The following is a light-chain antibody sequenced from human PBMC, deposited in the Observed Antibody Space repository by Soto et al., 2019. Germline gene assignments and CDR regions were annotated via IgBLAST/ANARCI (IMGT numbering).Light chain of an antibody. Sequence: DIQMTQSPSTLSASVGDRVTITCRASKSISNYLNWYQQKPGKAPKLLIYAASSLQSGVPSRFSGSGSGTDFTLTISSLQPEDFATYYCQQSYSTPRTFGQGTKVDIK. CDR3: QQSYSTPRT. J-gene: IGKJ1*01. CDR2: AAS. V-gene: IGKV1-39*01. CDR1: KSISNY.